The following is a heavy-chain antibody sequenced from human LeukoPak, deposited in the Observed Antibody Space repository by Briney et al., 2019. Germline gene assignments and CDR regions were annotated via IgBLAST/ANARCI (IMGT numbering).Heavy chain of an antibody. Sequence: TLSLTCTVSGGSISSSGYYWNWIRQPPGKGLEWIGSIYYSGSTYYNPSLKSRVTISVDASKNQFSLKLSSVTAADTAVYYCAREHVSYYDSSGFFDYWGQGTLVTVSS. J-gene: IGHJ4*02. D-gene: IGHD3-22*01. V-gene: IGHV4-39*02. CDR1: GGSISSSGYY. CDR3: AREHVSYYDSSGFFDY. CDR2: IYYSGST.